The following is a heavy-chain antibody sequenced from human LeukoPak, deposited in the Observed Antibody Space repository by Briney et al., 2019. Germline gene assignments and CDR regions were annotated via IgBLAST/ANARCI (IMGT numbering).Heavy chain of an antibody. J-gene: IGHJ4*02. V-gene: IGHV3-33*06. Sequence: GGSLRLSCAASGFTFSSYGMHWVRQAPGKGPEWVAVIWYDGSSKYYADSVKGRFTISRDNSKNTLYLQMNSLRAEDTAVYYCAKDGDYGDYPLGYWGQGTLVTVSS. CDR3: AKDGDYGDYPLGY. CDR1: GFTFSSYG. CDR2: IWYDGSSK. D-gene: IGHD4-17*01.